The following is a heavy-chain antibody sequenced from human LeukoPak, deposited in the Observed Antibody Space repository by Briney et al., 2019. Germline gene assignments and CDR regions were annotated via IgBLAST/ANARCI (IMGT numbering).Heavy chain of an antibody. V-gene: IGHV3-74*01. CDR3: VVVVEPPDSDGFDV. CDR1: GFTFGNSW. Sequence: GGSLRLSCAASGFTFGNSWVHWVRQAPGKGLVWVSLINADGSTATYADSVKGRFTISRDNARNTLSLQMNSLIIEDTAVYYCVVVVEPPDSDGFDVWGQGTMITVSS. D-gene: IGHD1-14*01. J-gene: IGHJ3*01. CDR2: INADGSTA.